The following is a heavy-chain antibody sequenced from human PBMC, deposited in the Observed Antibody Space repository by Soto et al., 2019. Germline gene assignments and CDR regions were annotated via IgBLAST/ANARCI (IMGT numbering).Heavy chain of an antibody. Sequence: EVQLVESGGGLVQPGGSLKLSCAASGFTFSGSAMHWVRQASGKGLEWVGRIRSKANSYATAYAASVKGRFTISRDDSKNTAYLQMNCLKTEDTAVYYWTSRMYYYDSSGYFNCDYWGQGTLVTVSS. J-gene: IGHJ4*02. V-gene: IGHV3-73*02. D-gene: IGHD3-22*01. CDR1: GFTFSGSA. CDR3: TSRMYYYDSSGYFNCDY. CDR2: IRSKANSYAT.